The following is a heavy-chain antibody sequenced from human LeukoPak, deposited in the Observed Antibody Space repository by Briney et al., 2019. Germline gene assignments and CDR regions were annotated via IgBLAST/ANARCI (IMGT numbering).Heavy chain of an antibody. Sequence: SETLSLTCAVYGGSFSGYYWSWIRQPPGKGLEWIGEINHSGSTNYNPSLKSRVTISVDTSKNQFSLKLSSVTAADTAVYYCARARYFDWLATFDPWGQGTLVTVSS. CDR2: INHSGST. J-gene: IGHJ5*02. D-gene: IGHD3-9*01. CDR3: ARARYFDWLATFDP. CDR1: GGSFSGYY. V-gene: IGHV4-34*01.